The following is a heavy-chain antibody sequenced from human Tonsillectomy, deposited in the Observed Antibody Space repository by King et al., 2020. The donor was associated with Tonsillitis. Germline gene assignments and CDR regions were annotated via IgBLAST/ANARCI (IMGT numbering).Heavy chain of an antibody. CDR2: IYHSGST. Sequence: QLQESGSRLVKPSQTLSLTCAVSGGSISSGGYSWSWIRQPPGKGLEWIGFIYHSGSTYYNPSLKSRVTISVDRSKNQFSLKLSSVTAADTAVYYCTSRGYSYGLDYWGQGTLVTVSS. CDR3: TSRGYSYGLDY. J-gene: IGHJ4*02. CDR1: GGSISSGGYS. D-gene: IGHD5-18*01. V-gene: IGHV4-30-2*01.